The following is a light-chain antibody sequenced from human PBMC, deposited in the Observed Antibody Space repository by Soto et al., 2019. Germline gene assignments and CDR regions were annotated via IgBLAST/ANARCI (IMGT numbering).Light chain of an antibody. CDR1: QSVSSN. CDR3: QHYNNWPYT. Sequence: EIVMTQSPATLSVSPGERATLSCRASQSVSSNLAWYQRKPGQAPRLLISGASTRATGIPARFSGSGSGTEFTLTISSLQSEDFAVYYCQHYNNWPYTFGQGTKLEI. J-gene: IGKJ2*01. CDR2: GAS. V-gene: IGKV3-15*01.